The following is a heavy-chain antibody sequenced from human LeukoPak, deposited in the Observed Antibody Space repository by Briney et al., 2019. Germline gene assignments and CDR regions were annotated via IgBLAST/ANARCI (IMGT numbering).Heavy chain of an antibody. CDR3: ARVDPSPSWTTWAFDI. D-gene: IGHD2-15*01. V-gene: IGHV3-33*08. CDR2: IGFDESNE. Sequence: QPGRSLRLSCAASGFTFSSYDMHWVRQAPGKGLEWVAVIGFDESNEYYADSVKGRFTISRDNSKNTLSLQMNSLRAEDTAVYYCARVDPSPSWTTWAFDIWGQGTMVTVSS. CDR1: GFTFSSYD. J-gene: IGHJ3*02.